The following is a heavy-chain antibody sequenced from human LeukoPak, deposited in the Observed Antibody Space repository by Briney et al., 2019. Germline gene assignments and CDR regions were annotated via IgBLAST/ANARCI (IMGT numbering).Heavy chain of an antibody. J-gene: IGHJ3*02. CDR3: ARSHLYCSGGSCTMAFDI. CDR2: IFYSGTT. CDR1: GGSISSHF. D-gene: IGHD2-15*01. V-gene: IGHV4-59*11. Sequence: PSETLSLTCTVSGGSISSHFWSWIRQPPGRGLEWIGYIFYSGTTKYNPSLRSRVTISADTSKNQFSLKLSSVTAADTAVYYCARSHLYCSGGSCTMAFDIWGQGTMVTVSS.